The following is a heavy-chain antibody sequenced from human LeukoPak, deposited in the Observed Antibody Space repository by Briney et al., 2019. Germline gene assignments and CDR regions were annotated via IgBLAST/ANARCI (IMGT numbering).Heavy chain of an antibody. CDR2: IIPIFGTA. J-gene: IGHJ5*02. Sequence: GASVKVSCKASGGTFSGYAISWVRQAPGQGLEWMGGIIPIFGTANYAQKFQGRVTITTDESTSTAYMELSSLRSEDTAVYYRARVWEEGYYGSGSYVSWFDPWGQGTLVTVSS. CDR1: GGTFSGYA. D-gene: IGHD3-10*01. CDR3: ARVWEEGYYGSGSYVSWFDP. V-gene: IGHV1-69*05.